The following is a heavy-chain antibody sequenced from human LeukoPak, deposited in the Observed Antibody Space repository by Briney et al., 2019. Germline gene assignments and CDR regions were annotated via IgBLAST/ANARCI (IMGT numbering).Heavy chain of an antibody. D-gene: IGHD4-23*01. CDR2: IYYSGST. V-gene: IGHV4-31*03. J-gene: IGHJ2*01. Sequence: SETPSLTCTVSGGSISSGGYYWGWIRQHPGKGLEWIGYIYYSGSTYYNPSLKSRVTRSVDTSKNQFSLKLSSVTAADTAVYYCASDRYTVVNCYFDPWGRGTLVTVSS. CDR1: GGSISSGGYY. CDR3: ASDRYTVVNCYFDP.